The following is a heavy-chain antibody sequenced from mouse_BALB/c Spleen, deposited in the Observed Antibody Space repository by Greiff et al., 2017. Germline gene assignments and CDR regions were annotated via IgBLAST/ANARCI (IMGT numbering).Heavy chain of an antibody. Sequence: EVMLVESGGGLVKPGGSLKLSCAASGFTFSSYAMSWVRQTPEKRLEWVASISSGSSTIYYADTVKGRFTISRDNPKNTLFLQMTSLRSEDTAMYYCARSYRYEAMDYWGQGTSVTVSS. D-gene: IGHD2-14*01. CDR1: GFTFSSYA. CDR3: ARSYRYEAMDY. J-gene: IGHJ4*01. CDR2: ISSGSSTI. V-gene: IGHV5-17*02.